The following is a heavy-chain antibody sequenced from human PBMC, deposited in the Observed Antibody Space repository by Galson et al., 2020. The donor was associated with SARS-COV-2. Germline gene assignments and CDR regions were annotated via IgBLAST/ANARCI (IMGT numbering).Heavy chain of an antibody. CDR3: ARQQDGYGDYDILAY. CDR1: GGSISSSSYY. Sequence: SETLSLTCTVSGGSISSSSYYWGWIRQPPGTGLEWIGSIYYSGNTYYNPSLKSRVTMSVDTSKNQFSVKLSSVTAADTAVYYCARQQDGYGDYDILAYGGQGALVTVSS. J-gene: IGHJ4*02. D-gene: IGHD5-12*01. CDR2: IYYSGNT. V-gene: IGHV4-39*01.